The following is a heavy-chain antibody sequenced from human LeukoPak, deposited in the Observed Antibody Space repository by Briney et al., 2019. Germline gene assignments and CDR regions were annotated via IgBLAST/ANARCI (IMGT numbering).Heavy chain of an antibody. CDR3: ARALGRLDAFDI. D-gene: IGHD4-11*01. Sequence: ASVKVSCKASGGTFSSYAISWVRQAPGQGLEWMGWINPNSGGTNYAQKFQGRVTMTRDTSISTAYMELSRLRSDDTAVYYCARALGRLDAFDIWGQGTMVTVSS. CDR1: GGTFSSYA. J-gene: IGHJ3*02. V-gene: IGHV1-2*02. CDR2: INPNSGGT.